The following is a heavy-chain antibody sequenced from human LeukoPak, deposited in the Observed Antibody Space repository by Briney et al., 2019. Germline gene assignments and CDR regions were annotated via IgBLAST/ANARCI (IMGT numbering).Heavy chain of an antibody. V-gene: IGHV4-4*07. CDR2: IYTSGST. D-gene: IGHD3-16*01. CDR3: VRGSTLRHYQY. CDR1: GGSISSYY. Sequence: SETLSLTCTVSGGSISSYYWSWIRQPAGKGLEWIGRIYTSGSTNYNPSLKSRVTVSVDTSKNQFSLNLSSVTAADTAVYYCVRGSTLRHYQYWGQGTLVTVSS. J-gene: IGHJ4*02.